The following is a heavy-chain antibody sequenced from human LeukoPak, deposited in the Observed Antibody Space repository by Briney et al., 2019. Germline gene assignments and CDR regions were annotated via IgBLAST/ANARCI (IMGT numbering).Heavy chain of an antibody. V-gene: IGHV1-46*01. Sequence: ASVKVSCKASGYTFTGYYMHWVRQAPGQGLEWMGWINPSGGSTSYAQKFQGRVTMTRDMSTSTVYMELSSLRSEDTAVYYCARFRGSSNYYYYYMDVWGKGTTVTVSS. J-gene: IGHJ6*03. CDR2: INPSGGST. CDR3: ARFRGSSNYYYYYMDV. D-gene: IGHD6-13*01. CDR1: GYTFTGYY.